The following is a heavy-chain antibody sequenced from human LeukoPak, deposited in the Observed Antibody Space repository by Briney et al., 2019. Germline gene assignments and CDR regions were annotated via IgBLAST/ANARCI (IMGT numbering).Heavy chain of an antibody. V-gene: IGHV4-30-2*01. D-gene: IGHD2-15*01. CDR2: IYHSGST. Sequence: RPWETLSLTCAVSGGSISRGGYSWSWIRQPPGKGLEWIGYIYHSGSTYYNPSLKSRVTISVDRSKNQFSLKLSSVTAADTAVYYCARCSGGSCYSWGQGTLVTVSS. CDR1: GGSISRGGYS. CDR3: ARCSGGSCYS. J-gene: IGHJ4*02.